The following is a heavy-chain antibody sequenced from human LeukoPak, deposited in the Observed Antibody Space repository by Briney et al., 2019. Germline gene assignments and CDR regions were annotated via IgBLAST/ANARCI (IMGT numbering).Heavy chain of an antibody. V-gene: IGHV3-30*02. CDR3: ARGAKNYFDY. D-gene: IGHD1-26*01. J-gene: IGHJ4*02. CDR1: GFTFSSYG. Sequence: GGSLRLSCAASGFTFSSYGMHWVRQAPGKGLEWVAFIRYDGSNKYYADSVKGRFTISRDNSKNTLYLQMNSLRAEDTAVYYCARGAKNYFDYWGQGTLVTVSS. CDR2: IRYDGSNK.